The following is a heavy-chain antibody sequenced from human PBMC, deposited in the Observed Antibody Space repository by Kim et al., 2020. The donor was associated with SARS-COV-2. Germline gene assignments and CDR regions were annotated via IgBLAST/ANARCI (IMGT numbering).Heavy chain of an antibody. J-gene: IGHJ6*02. CDR2: INQDGSGR. CDR3: GRDMDV. CDR1: GFTFSTYW. V-gene: IGHV3-7*01. Sequence: GGSLRLSCATSGFTFSTYWMSWVRQAPGKGLEWVANINQDGSGRHYVDSVKGRFTISRDSAKNSVYLQMNSLRVEDTAVYYCGRDMDVWGQGTTVIVSS.